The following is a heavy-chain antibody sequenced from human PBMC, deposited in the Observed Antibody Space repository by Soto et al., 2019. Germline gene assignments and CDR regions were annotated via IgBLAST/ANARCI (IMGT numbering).Heavy chain of an antibody. Sequence: GGSLRLSCAASGFTFSSYAMSWVRQAPGKGLEWVSAISGSGGSTYYADSVKGRFTISRDNSKNTLYLQMNSLRAEDTAVYYCAKEGYCSGGSCYPALYWGQGTLVTVSS. CDR1: GFTFSSYA. J-gene: IGHJ4*02. V-gene: IGHV3-23*01. CDR2: ISGSGGST. D-gene: IGHD2-15*01. CDR3: AKEGYCSGGSCYPALY.